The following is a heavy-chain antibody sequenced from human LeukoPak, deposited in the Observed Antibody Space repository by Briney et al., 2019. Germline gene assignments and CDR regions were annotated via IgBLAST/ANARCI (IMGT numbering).Heavy chain of an antibody. CDR2: IYYSGST. J-gene: IGHJ6*02. Sequence: PSETLSLTCTVSAGSISSDYWSWIRQPPGKGLEWMGYIYYSGSTNYNTSLNRRVTISVDTSNNQFFLKISSVTAADTAVYYCGRGATTVSSYYYYGMDVWGQGTTVTVSS. CDR1: AGSISSDY. D-gene: IGHD4-11*01. CDR3: GRGATTVSSYYYYGMDV. V-gene: IGHV4-59*01.